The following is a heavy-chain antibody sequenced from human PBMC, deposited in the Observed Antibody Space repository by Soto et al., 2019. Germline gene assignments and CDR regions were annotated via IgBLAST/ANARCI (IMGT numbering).Heavy chain of an antibody. CDR2: MSYDGTNK. D-gene: IGHD2-2*03. CDR3: ARGGYCNSTSCYRYGMDV. J-gene: IGHJ6*02. CDR1: GFTFSSYA. Sequence: QVQLVESGGGVVQPGRSLRLSCAASGFTFSSYAMHWVRQAPGKGLEWVAVMSYDGTNKYYADSVKGRFTISRDSSKNTLNLHMNSLRAEDTAVYYCARGGYCNSTSCYRYGMDVWGQGTTVTVSS. V-gene: IGHV3-30-3*01.